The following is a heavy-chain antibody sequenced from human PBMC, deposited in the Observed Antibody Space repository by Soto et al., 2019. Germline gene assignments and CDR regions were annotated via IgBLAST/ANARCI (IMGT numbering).Heavy chain of an antibody. D-gene: IGHD4-17*01. J-gene: IGHJ4*02. CDR1: EFTFSNYA. V-gene: IGHV3-30*03. CDR3: ARGPSYSDSYFDH. CDR2: ISFDGNNK. Sequence: GGSLRLSCAASEFTFSNYAMHWVRQAPGKGLQWLAVISFDGNNKYYADSVEGRFTISRDHSKNTVYLQMNSLRLEDTAVYYCARGPSYSDSYFDHWGQGTLVTVSS.